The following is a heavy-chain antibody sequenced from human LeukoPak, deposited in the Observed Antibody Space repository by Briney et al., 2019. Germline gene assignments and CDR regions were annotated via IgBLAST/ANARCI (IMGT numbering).Heavy chain of an antibody. D-gene: IGHD6-13*01. CDR3: ASRIAAAGTRWFDP. CDR2: MYYSGST. J-gene: IGHJ5*02. V-gene: IGHV4-31*03. CDR1: GASISSGGYS. Sequence: SETLSLTCTVSGASISSGGYSWSWIRQHPGRGLEWIGYMYYSGSTYYNPSLKSRVTISVDTSKNQFSLKLSSVTAADTAVYYCASRIAAAGTRWFDPWGQGTLVTVSS.